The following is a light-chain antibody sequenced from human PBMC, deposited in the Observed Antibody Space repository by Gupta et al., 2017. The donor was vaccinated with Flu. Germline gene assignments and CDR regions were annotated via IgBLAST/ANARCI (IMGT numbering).Light chain of an antibody. CDR1: QSVLYSSNNKNY. CDR3: QQYYSTPLLT. V-gene: IGKV4-1*01. J-gene: IGKJ4*01. Sequence: DIVMTKSPDSLAVSLGERATINCKSSQSVLYSSNNKNYLAWYQQNPGQPPKLLIYWASTRESGVPDRFSGSGSGTDFTLTISSMQAEDVAVYYCQQYYSTPLLTFGGGTKVEIK. CDR2: WAS.